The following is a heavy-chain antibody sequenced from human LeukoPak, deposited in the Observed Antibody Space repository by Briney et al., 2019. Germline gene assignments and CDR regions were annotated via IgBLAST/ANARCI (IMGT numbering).Heavy chain of an antibody. Sequence: GASVKVSCKASGYTFTSYDINWVRQATGQGLEWMGWINPNSGGTNYAQKFQGRVTMTRDTSISTAYMELSRLRSDDTAVYYCARGKGVFHYDSSGYFYWGQGTLVTVSS. J-gene: IGHJ4*02. CDR2: INPNSGGT. V-gene: IGHV1-2*02. D-gene: IGHD3-22*01. CDR3: ARGKGVFHYDSSGYFY. CDR1: GYTFTSYD.